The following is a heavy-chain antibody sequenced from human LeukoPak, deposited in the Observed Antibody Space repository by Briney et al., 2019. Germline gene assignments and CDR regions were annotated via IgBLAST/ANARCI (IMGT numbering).Heavy chain of an antibody. V-gene: IGHV3-33*01. CDR3: ARAESTWYSGLDY. Sequence: GGSLRLSCAASGFTFSSYGMHWVGHAPGKGLEGVAIIWYDGSNKYYADSVKGRFTISRDNSKNTLYFQMNSLRAEDTAVYYCARAESTWYSGLDYWGQGTMVTVSS. CDR1: GFTFSSYG. J-gene: IGHJ4*02. CDR2: IWYDGSNK. D-gene: IGHD6-13*01.